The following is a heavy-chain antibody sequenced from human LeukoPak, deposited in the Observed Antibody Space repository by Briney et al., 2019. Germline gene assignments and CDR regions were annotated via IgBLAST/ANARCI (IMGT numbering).Heavy chain of an antibody. CDR2: ISSGGST. Sequence: GGSLRLSCAASGFIFNNYAMSWVRQAPGKGLEWVSGISSGGSTYYADSVQGRFTISRDNSKNMLYLQMNTLRAEDTAVYYCARDHNDILTGYYPFDYWGQGTLVTVSS. D-gene: IGHD3-9*01. CDR3: ARDHNDILTGYYPFDY. V-gene: IGHV3-23*01. CDR1: GFIFNNYA. J-gene: IGHJ4*02.